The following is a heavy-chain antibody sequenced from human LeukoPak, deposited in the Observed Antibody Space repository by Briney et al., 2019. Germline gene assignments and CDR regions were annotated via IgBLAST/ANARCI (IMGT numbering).Heavy chain of an antibody. Sequence: PGGSLRLSCAASGFTFSSYAMHWVRQAPGKGLEWAAVISYDGSNKYYADSVKGRFTISRDNSKNTLYLQMNSLRAEDTAVYYCAKTLCPDTSCPPDYWGQGTLVTVSS. J-gene: IGHJ4*02. D-gene: IGHD2-2*01. CDR3: AKTLCPDTSCPPDY. V-gene: IGHV3-30-3*02. CDR1: GFTFSSYA. CDR2: ISYDGSNK.